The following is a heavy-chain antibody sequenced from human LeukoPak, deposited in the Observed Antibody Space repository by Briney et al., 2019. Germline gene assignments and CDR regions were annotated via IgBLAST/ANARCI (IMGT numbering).Heavy chain of an antibody. J-gene: IGHJ5*02. V-gene: IGHV4-39*07. CDR1: GDSISSRSYY. D-gene: IGHD2-2*01. CDR3: ARESDRYCSSTSCPNWYDP. Sequence: SETLSLTCTVSGDSISSRSYYWGWIRQPPGTGLEWIGSIYYSGSTYYNPSLKSRVTISVDTSKNQFSLRLSSVTAADTAVYYCARESDRYCSSTSCPNWYDPWGQGTLVTVSS. CDR2: IYYSGST.